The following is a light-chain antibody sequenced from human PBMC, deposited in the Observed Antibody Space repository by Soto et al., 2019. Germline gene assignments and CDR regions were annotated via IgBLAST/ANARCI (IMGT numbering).Light chain of an antibody. CDR2: DAS. CDR1: QSVSSY. J-gene: IGKJ2*01. Sequence: EIVLTQPPATLSLSPGERATLSCRASQSVSSYLAWYQQKPGQAPRLLIYDASNRATGIPARFSGSGSGTDFTLTISSLEPEDFAVYYCQQRSNWPPMYTFGQGTKLEIK. CDR3: QQRSNWPPMYT. V-gene: IGKV3-11*01.